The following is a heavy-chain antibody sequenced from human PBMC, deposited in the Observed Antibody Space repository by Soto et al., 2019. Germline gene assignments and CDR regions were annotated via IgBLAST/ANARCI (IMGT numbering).Heavy chain of an antibody. D-gene: IGHD3-22*01. CDR1: GGSISSGDYY. V-gene: IGHV4-30-4*01. CDR3: ASGGTMINWFDP. Sequence: QVQLQESGPGLVKPSQTLSLTCSVSGGSISSGDYYWSWIRQPPGKGLEWIGYIYYSGSTYYNPSLKSRVTLSVDTAKNQFSLKLISVIAADTAVYYCASGGTMINWFDPWGQGTLVTVSS. CDR2: IYYSGST. J-gene: IGHJ5*02.